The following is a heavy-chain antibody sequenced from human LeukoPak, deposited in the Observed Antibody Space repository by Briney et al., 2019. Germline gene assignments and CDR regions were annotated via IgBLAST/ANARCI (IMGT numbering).Heavy chain of an antibody. CDR1: GFTVSRHV. Sequence: LAGGSLCPSRSASGFTVSRHVMTWARQARGGWLECVLVVRGSSGTTYYSDYVKGRFSISRDNSKKALYLQLTSLTADDTAVHYCANVAVVKTFVCHFDCWGQGTLVTVSS. J-gene: IGHJ4*02. D-gene: IGHD3-22*01. V-gene: IGHV3-23*01. CDR3: ANVAVVKTFVCHFDC. CDR2: VRGSSGTT.